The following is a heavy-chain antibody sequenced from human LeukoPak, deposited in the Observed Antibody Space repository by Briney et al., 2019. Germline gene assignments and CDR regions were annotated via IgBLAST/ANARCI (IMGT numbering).Heavy chain of an antibody. CDR2: ISYDGSNK. CDR3: ARGGIYYCSGGYCYHMDV. V-gene: IGHV3-30*03. D-gene: IGHD2-15*01. Sequence: PGGSLRLSCAASKFTFSSFGMHWVRQAPGKGLECVAIISYDGSNKYYADSVKGRFTISRDNSKNTLYLQMNSLRAEDTAVYYCARGGIYYCSGGYCYHMDVWGQGTTVTVSS. CDR1: KFTFSSFG. J-gene: IGHJ6*02.